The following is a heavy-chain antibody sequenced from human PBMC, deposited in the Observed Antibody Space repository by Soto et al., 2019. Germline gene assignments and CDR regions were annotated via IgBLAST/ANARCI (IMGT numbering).Heavy chain of an antibody. J-gene: IGHJ4*02. CDR2: INVANGNT. V-gene: IGHV1-3*01. D-gene: IGHD2-15*01. CDR3: ARRGLPSTVGGAAWAYLDH. CDR1: GYDFSNYP. Sequence: EASVKVSCKASGYDFSNYPINWVRQAPGQRPEWVGWINVANGNTQYSRKVQDRVTITRDTSATTVYMLLSSLRSEDTAVYFCARRGLPSTVGGAAWAYLDHWGQGTLVTVS.